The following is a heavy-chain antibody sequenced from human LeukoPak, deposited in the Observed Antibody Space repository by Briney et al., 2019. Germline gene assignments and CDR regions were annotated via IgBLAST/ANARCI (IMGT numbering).Heavy chain of an antibody. V-gene: IGHV4-4*07. D-gene: IGHD3-16*01. CDR2: VYASGST. Sequence: SETLSLTCTVSGGSISNYYWNWIRQPAGKGLEWVGRVYASGSTRYNPSFNCRVTMSAETSKNQVSLKMTSVTAADTAVYFCARDQSGFGGHNNDAFDIWGQGTMVTVSS. CDR3: ARDQSGFGGHNNDAFDI. J-gene: IGHJ3*02. CDR1: GGSISNYY.